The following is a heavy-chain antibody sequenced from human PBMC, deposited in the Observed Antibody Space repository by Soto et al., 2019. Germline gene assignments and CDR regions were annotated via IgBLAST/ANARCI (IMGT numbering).Heavy chain of an antibody. CDR1: GFTFSSYG. Sequence: GGSLRLSCAASGFTFSSYGMHWVRQAPGKGLEWVAVISYDGSNKYYADSVKGRFTISRDNSKNTLYLQMNSLRAEDTAVYYCAKDQTDYYYYGMDVWGQGTTVTVSS. CDR3: AKDQTDYYYYGMDV. J-gene: IGHJ6*02. CDR2: ISYDGSNK. V-gene: IGHV3-30*18.